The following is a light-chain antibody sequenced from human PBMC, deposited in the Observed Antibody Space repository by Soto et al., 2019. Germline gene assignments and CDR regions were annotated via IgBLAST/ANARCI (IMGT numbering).Light chain of an antibody. CDR1: QGIRND. J-gene: IGKJ4*01. V-gene: IGKV1-6*01. CDR2: TAS. CDR3: LQDFSFPLT. Sequence: AIQMTQSPSSLSASVGDRVTITCRASQGIRNDLAWYQRKPGKAPKLLIYTASSLQNGVPPRFSGSGSDTVFTLTIDSLQPEDFATYYCLQDFSFPLTFGGGTKVDIK.